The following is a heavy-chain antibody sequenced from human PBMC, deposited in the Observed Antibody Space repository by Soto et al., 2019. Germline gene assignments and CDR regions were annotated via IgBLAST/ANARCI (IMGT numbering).Heavy chain of an antibody. CDR2: IWYDGSKR. Sequence: QVQLVEAGGGVVQPGRSLTLSCVASGFTFTRHGRHWVRQAPGKGLEWVAVIWYDGSKRQYADSVKGRFSISRDNSKNTLYLQMNSLRVEDTAVYYCARPMASIYFIGSAWYGGNWFDPWGHGTLVTVSS. V-gene: IGHV3-33*01. CDR3: ARPMASIYFIGSAWYGGNWFDP. CDR1: GFTFTRHG. D-gene: IGHD1-26*01. J-gene: IGHJ5*02.